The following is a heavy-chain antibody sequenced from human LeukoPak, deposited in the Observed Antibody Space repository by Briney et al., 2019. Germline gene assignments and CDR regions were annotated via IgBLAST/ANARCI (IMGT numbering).Heavy chain of an antibody. J-gene: IGHJ4*02. CDR2: ISNTGSIA. CDR3: AQSYIGYYYGSGSYGQLGY. D-gene: IGHD3-10*01. V-gene: IGHV3-23*01. Sequence: GGSLRLSCAASGFTFSRFAMNWVRQAPGKGLEWVGIISNTGSIASFADSVKGRFTISRDNSKNTLYLQMNSLRAEDTAVYYCAQSYIGYYYGSGSYGQLGYWGQGTLVTVSS. CDR1: GFTFSRFA.